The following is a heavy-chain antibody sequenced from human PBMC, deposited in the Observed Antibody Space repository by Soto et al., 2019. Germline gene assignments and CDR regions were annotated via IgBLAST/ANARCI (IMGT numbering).Heavy chain of an antibody. J-gene: IGHJ6*03. CDR1: GGSISSYY. CDR2: IYYSGST. CDR3: ARHRGSPGYYYYYMDV. Sequence: PSGTLSLTCTVSGGSISSYYWSWIRQPPGKGLEWIGYIYYSGSTNYNPSLKSRVTISVDTSKNQFSLKLSSVTAADTAVYYCARHRGSPGYYYYYMDVWGKGTTVT. V-gene: IGHV4-59*08.